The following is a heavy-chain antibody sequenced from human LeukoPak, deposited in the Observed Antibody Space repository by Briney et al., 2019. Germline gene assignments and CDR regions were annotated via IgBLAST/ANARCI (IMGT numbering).Heavy chain of an antibody. J-gene: IGHJ4*02. Sequence: PGRSLRLSCAASGFTFSSYAMHWVRQAPGKGLEWVAVISYDGSNKYYADSVKGRFTISRDNSKNTLYLQMNSLRAEDTAVYYCARDPGSSWSTGEEENWGQGTLVTVSS. CDR3: ARDPGSSWSTGEEEN. CDR1: GFTFSSYA. D-gene: IGHD6-13*01. CDR2: ISYDGSNK. V-gene: IGHV3-30*14.